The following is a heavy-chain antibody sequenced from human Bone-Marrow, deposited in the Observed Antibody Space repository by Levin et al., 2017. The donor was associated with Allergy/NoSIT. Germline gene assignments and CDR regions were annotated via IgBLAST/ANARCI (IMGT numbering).Heavy chain of an antibody. CDR3: ARGDGVTTTLRYFDL. CDR1: GGSIRNGNYY. J-gene: IGHJ2*01. Sequence: SQTLSLTCTVSGGSIRNGNYYWSWIRQPPGKGLEWIGYISDSGSTYYNTSLESRVIISVDTSKNQFSMNLNSVTAADTAVYYCARGDGVTTTLRYFDLWGRGTLVSVSS. CDR2: ISDSGST. V-gene: IGHV4-30-4*01. D-gene: IGHD1-1*01.